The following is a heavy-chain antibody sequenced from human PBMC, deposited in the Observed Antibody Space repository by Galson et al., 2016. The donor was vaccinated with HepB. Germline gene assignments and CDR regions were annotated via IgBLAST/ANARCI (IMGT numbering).Heavy chain of an antibody. CDR2: ISHDGSIK. J-gene: IGHJ4*02. CDR1: GFSFSSHA. D-gene: IGHD1-1*01. CDR3: ARDPTTGAPDYFDY. V-gene: IGHV3-30-3*01. Sequence: SLRLSCAASGFSFSSHAMHWVRQTPGKGLQWMSVISHDGSIKLYTDSVKGRFTISRDNSKNTLFLQMNSLRAEDTAVYYCARDPTTGAPDYFDYWGQGTLVTVSS.